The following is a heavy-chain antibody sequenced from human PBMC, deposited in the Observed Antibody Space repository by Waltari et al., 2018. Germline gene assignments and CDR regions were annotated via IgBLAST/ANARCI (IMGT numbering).Heavy chain of an antibody. CDR3: ARAVLPPRPDAFDI. CDR1: GYTFTGYY. Sequence: QVQLVQSGAEVKKPGASVKVSCKASGYTFTGYYMHWVRQAPGQGLEWMGRINPNSGGTNYAQKFQGRVTMTRDTSISTAYMELSSLRSEDTAVYYCARAVLPPRPDAFDIWGQGTMVTVSS. V-gene: IGHV1-2*06. CDR2: INPNSGGT. D-gene: IGHD2-8*02. J-gene: IGHJ3*02.